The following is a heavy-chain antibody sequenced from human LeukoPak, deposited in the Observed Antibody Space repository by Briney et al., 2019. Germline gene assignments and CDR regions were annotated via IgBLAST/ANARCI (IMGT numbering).Heavy chain of an antibody. CDR3: AKRRTGHDDLFDY. Sequence: PGRSLRLSCAASGFTFDDYAMHWVRRAPGKGLEWVSGISWNSGSIGYADCVKGRFTISRDNAKNAVYLQMKSVSAEDTALYYRAKRRTGHDDLFDYWGQATLVTVSS. CDR1: GFTFDDYA. D-gene: IGHD1-1*01. J-gene: IGHJ4*02. V-gene: IGHV3-9*01. CDR2: ISWNSGSI.